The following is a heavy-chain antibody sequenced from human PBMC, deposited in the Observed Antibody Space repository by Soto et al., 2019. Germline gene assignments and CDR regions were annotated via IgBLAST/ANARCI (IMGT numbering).Heavy chain of an antibody. CDR3: AKRGSYRAYGELDY. CDR2: ISGRGDNT. CDR1: GSTFSSYA. V-gene: IGHV3-23*01. D-gene: IGHD4-17*01. Sequence: GGSLRLSCAASGSTFSSYAMTWVRQAPGKGLEWVSGISGRGDNTYYADSVKGRFTISRDKSKRTLYLQMNSLRAEDTAVYYCAKRGSYRAYGELDYWGQGTLVTVSS. J-gene: IGHJ4*02.